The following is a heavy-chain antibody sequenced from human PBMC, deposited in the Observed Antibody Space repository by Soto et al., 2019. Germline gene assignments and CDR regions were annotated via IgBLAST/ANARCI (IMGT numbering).Heavy chain of an antibody. Sequence: ASVKVSCKASGYTFTSYAMHWVRQAPGQRLEWMGWINAGNGNTKYSQKFQGRVTITRDTSASTAYMELSSLRSEDTAVYYCARDQGAAVAGYYYFDYWGPGTLVTVSS. CDR3: ARDQGAAVAGYYYFDY. V-gene: IGHV1-3*01. D-gene: IGHD6-19*01. J-gene: IGHJ4*02. CDR2: INAGNGNT. CDR1: GYTFTSYA.